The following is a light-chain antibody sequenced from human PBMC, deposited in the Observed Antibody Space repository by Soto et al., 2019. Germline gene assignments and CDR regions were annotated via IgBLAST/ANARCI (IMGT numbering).Light chain of an antibody. CDR3: QHYNSYSEA. CDR1: QTISSW. Sequence: DIQMTQSPSTLSGSVGDRVTITCRASQTISSWLAWYQQKPGKAPKLLIYDASTLMSGVPSRFSGSGSGTEFTLTINSLQPDDFATYYCQHYNSYSEAFGQGTKVDI. J-gene: IGKJ1*01. CDR2: DAS. V-gene: IGKV1-5*01.